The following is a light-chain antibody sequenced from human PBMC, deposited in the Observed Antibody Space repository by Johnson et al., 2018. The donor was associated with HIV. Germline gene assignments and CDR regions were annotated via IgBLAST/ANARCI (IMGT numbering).Light chain of an antibody. CDR1: SSNIGINY. CDR3: ETWDSSLSGYV. Sequence: QSVLTQPPSVSAAPGQKVTISCSGSSSNIGINYVSWFQQLPGTAPKLLIYDNDKRPPGIPDRFSGSKSGTSATLGITGLQTGDEADYYCETWDSSLSGYVFGTGTKVTVL. V-gene: IGLV1-51*01. CDR2: DND. J-gene: IGLJ1*01.